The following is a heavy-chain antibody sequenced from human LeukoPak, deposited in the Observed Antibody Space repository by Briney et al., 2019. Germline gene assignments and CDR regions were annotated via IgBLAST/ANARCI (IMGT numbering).Heavy chain of an antibody. CDR1: GFTFSSYS. CDR2: ISSSSYI. V-gene: IGHV3-21*01. Sequence: SGGSLRLSCAASGFTFSSYSMNWVRQAPGKGLEWVSSISSSSYIYYADSVKGRFTISRDNAKNSLYLQMNSLRAEDTAVYYCARVVYSSSWYFPPLGDPDYWGQGTLVTVSS. D-gene: IGHD6-13*01. J-gene: IGHJ4*02. CDR3: ARVVYSSSWYFPPLGDPDY.